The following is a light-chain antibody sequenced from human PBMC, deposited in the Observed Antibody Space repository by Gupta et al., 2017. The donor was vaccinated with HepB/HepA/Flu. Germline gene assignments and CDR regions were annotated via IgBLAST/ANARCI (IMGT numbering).Light chain of an antibody. Sequence: EIVLTQSPGTLSLSPGERGTLSCRASQIVSDNYLAWYQQKPGQAPSLLIYGASRRATGIPDRFSGSGCGTDFTLTISRLDPEDFGMYYWQQYANTPQTFGQGTKVEI. CDR3: QQYANTPQT. CDR1: QIVSDNY. J-gene: IGKJ1*01. V-gene: IGKV3-20*01. CDR2: GAS.